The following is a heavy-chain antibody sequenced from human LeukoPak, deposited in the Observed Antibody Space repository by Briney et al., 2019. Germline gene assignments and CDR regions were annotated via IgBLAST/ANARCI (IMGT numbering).Heavy chain of an antibody. CDR3: ASPPGRRYVDYYMDV. V-gene: IGHV3-21*01. D-gene: IGHD3-9*01. CDR2: ISSSSTYK. CDR1: GFTFSTYS. Sequence: GGSLRLSCTASGFTFSTYSMTWVRQAPGKGLEWVSFISSSSTYKYYADSVKGRFTISRDNARNSLSLQMNSLRAEDTAVYYCASPPGRRYVDYYMDVWGKGTTVTVSS. J-gene: IGHJ6*03.